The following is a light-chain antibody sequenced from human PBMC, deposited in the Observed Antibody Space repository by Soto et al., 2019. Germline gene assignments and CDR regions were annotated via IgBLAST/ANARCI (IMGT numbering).Light chain of an antibody. Sequence: NFMLTQPHSVSESPGKTVIISCTRSSGGIASNYVQWYQQRPGSSPPTVIYEENQRPSGVPDRFSCSIDSSTNSASLTFSGLETEDEADYFCQSYDATNQVFGGGTKLTVL. CDR3: QSYDATNQV. CDR1: SGGIASNY. V-gene: IGLV6-57*01. CDR2: EEN. J-gene: IGLJ3*02.